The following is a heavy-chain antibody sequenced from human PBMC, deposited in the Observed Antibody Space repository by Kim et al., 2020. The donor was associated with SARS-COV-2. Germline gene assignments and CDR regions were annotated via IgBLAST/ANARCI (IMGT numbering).Heavy chain of an antibody. J-gene: IGHJ6*03. V-gene: IGHV1-69*01. CDR3: ARERKHALDYYYMDV. Sequence: QKFKGRVTMTAEESTSTAYMELSSMRSEDTAVYYCARERKHALDYYYMDVWGKGTTVTVSS.